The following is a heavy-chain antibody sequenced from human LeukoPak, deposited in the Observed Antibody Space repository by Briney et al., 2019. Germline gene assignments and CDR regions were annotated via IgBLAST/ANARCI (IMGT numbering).Heavy chain of an antibody. CDR1: GFTFSSYG. D-gene: IGHD6-19*01. CDR2: ISGSGGST. J-gene: IGHJ4*02. Sequence: PGGSLRLSCVASGFTFSSYGMSWVRQAPGKGLEWVSAISGSGGSTYYADSVKGRFTISRDNSKNTLYLQMNSLRAEDTAVYYCAKDRGWWTYFDYWGQGTLVTVSS. V-gene: IGHV3-23*01. CDR3: AKDRGWWTYFDY.